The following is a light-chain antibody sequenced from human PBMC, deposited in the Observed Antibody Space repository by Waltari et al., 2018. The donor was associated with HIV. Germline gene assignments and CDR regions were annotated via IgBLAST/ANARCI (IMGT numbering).Light chain of an antibody. CDR2: DAS. CDR1: QDISIY. V-gene: IGKV1-33*01. Sequence: DIQMTQSPSSLSASVGERVTITCQASQDISIYLNWYQQKPGKAPKLLIYDASSLETGVPSRFSGSGSGTDFTFTISSLQPEDIATYYCQQYDNLLTFGGGTKVEIK. J-gene: IGKJ4*01. CDR3: QQYDNLLT.